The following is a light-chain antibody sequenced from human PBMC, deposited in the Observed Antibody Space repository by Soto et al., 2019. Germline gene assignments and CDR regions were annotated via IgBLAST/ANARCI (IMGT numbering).Light chain of an antibody. CDR2: DAS. V-gene: IGKV1-5*01. CDR3: LQYNSYVT. CDR1: QSISSW. Sequence: DIQMTQSPSTLSTSVGDRVTITCRASQSISSWLAWYQQKPGKAPKLLIYDASSLESGVPSRFSGSGSGTEFTLSITSLQPDDFATYYCLQYNSYVTFGGGTKVEIE. J-gene: IGKJ4*01.